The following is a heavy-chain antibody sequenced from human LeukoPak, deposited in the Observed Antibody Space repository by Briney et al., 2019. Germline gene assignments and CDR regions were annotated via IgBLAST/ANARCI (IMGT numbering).Heavy chain of an antibody. Sequence: SETLSLTCAVYGGSFSGYYWSWIRQPPGKGLEWFGEINHSGSTNYNPSLKSRVTISVDTSKNQFSLKLSSVTAADTAVYYCARSRRGRGIYYFDYWGQGTLVTVSS. CDR1: GGSFSGYY. V-gene: IGHV4-34*01. CDR3: ARSRRGRGIYYFDY. D-gene: IGHD3-16*01. J-gene: IGHJ4*02. CDR2: INHSGST.